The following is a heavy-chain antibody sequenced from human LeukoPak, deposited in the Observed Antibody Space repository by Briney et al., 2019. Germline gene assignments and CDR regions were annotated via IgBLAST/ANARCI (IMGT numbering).Heavy chain of an antibody. J-gene: IGHJ4*02. D-gene: IGHD6-19*01. CDR3: ARASSIAVAGIFDY. Sequence: PGGSLRLSCAASGFTFSSYEMNWVRQAPGKGLEWVAVISYDGSNKYYADSVKGRFTISRDNSKNTLYLQMNSLRAEDTAVYYCARASSIAVAGIFDYWGQGTLVTVSS. V-gene: IGHV3-30*04. CDR2: ISYDGSNK. CDR1: GFTFSSYE.